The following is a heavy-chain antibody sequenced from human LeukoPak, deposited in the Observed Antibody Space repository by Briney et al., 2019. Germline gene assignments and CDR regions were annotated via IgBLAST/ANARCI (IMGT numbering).Heavy chain of an antibody. J-gene: IGHJ5*02. V-gene: IGHV3-23*01. D-gene: IGHD3-22*01. Sequence: TGGSLRLSCAASGFIFRTYAMSWVRQAPGKGLEWVSEISDNSGRTYYADSVKGRFTISRDNSKNTLFVQMNSLRAEDTAVYYCAREYDSSWPSWGQGTLVTVSS. CDR2: ISDNSGRT. CDR3: AREYDSSWPS. CDR1: GFIFRTYA.